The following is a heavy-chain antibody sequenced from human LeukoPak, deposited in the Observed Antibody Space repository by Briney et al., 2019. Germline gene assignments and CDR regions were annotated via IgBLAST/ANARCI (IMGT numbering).Heavy chain of an antibody. CDR1: GGSFSGSN. CDR2: IYNSGST. Sequence: PSETLSLTCAVYGGSFSGSNWSWIRRPPGKGLEWIGEIYNSGSTIYNPSLKSRVTISVDTSKNQLSLNLNSVTAAGTAVYYCVRAYDYWGQGTLVTVSS. J-gene: IGHJ4*02. V-gene: IGHV4-34*01. CDR3: VRAYDY.